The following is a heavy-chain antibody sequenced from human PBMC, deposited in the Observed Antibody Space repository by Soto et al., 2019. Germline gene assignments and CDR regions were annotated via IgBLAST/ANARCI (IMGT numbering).Heavy chain of an antibody. J-gene: IGHJ4*02. V-gene: IGHV3-21*01. CDR2: ISSSSSYI. Sequence: GGSLRLACAASGFSLSSYGMNWVRQAPGKGLEWVSSISSSSSYIYYADSVKGRFTISRDNAKNSLYLQMNSLRAEDTAVYYCAEGDMGYWGQGTLVTVSS. D-gene: IGHD2-15*01. CDR3: AEGDMGY. CDR1: GFSLSSYG.